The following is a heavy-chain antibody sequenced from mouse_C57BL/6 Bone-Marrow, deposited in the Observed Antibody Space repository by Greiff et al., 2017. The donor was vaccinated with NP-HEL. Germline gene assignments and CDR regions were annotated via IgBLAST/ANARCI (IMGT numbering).Heavy chain of an antibody. D-gene: IGHD4-1*01. CDR1: GFNIKDDY. J-gene: IGHJ4*01. V-gene: IGHV14-4*01. Sequence: VHVKQSGAELVRPGASVKLSCTASGFNIKDDYMHWVKQRPEQGLEWIGWIDPENGDTEYASKFQGKATITADTSSNTAYLQLSSLTSEDTAVYYCTTANCFYAMDYWGQGTSVTVSS. CDR2: IDPENGDT. CDR3: TTANCFYAMDY.